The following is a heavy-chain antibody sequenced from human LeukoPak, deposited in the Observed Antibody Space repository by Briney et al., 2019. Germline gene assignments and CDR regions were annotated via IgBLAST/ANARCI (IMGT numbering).Heavy chain of an antibody. D-gene: IGHD2-15*01. CDR1: GFTFSSYA. CDR2: ISGSGGST. J-gene: IGHJ3*02. Sequence: GGSLRLSCAASGFTFSSYAMSCVRQAPGKGLEWVSAISGSGGSTYYADSVKGRFTISRDNSKNTLYLQMNSLRAEDTAVYYCATKDIVVVVAARAFDIWGQGTMVTVSS. CDR3: ATKDIVVVVAARAFDI. V-gene: IGHV3-23*01.